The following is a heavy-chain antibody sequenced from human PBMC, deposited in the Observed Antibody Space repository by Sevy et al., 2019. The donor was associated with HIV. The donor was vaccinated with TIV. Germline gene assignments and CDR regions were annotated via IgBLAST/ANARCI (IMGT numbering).Heavy chain of an antibody. CDR3: AREWELPLCYFDY. CDR2: IGGSGHTS. CDR1: GFTFSNYA. Sequence: GGSLRLSCAASGFTFSNYAMSWVRQAPGKGLEWISAIGGSGHTSYYTDSVEGRFTISRDNSKTTLYLQMSGLRVEDTAIYYWAREWELPLCYFDYWGRGSLVTVSS. D-gene: IGHD1-26*01. J-gene: IGHJ4*02. V-gene: IGHV3-23*01.